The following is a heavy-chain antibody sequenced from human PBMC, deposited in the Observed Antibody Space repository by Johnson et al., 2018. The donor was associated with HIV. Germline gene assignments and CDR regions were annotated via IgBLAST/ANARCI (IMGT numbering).Heavy chain of an antibody. D-gene: IGHD5-18*01. V-gene: IGHV3-20*04. Sequence: VQLVESGGAVVRPGGSLRLSCAGSGFIFDDYGMRWVRQPPGKGLEWVSGINWNGGSVGYADSVNGRFIISRDNANNSLYLQMNSLRAEDTALYYCAKGWMHLWPTGDGAFDIWGRGTMVTVSS. CDR3: AKGWMHLWPTGDGAFDI. J-gene: IGHJ3*02. CDR1: GFIFDDYG. CDR2: INWNGGSV.